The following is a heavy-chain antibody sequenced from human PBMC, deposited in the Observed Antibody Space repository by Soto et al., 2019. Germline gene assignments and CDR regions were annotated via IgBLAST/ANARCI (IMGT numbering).Heavy chain of an antibody. CDR3: ASTSTVTTFRGYNWFDP. Sequence: SVKVSCEASGGTFSSYAISWVRQAPGQGLEWMGGIIPIFGTANYAQKFQGRVTITADESTSTAYMELSSLRSEDTAVYYCASTSTVTTFRGYNWFDPWGQGPMVTV. CDR2: IIPIFGTA. CDR1: GGTFSSYA. V-gene: IGHV1-69*13. D-gene: IGHD4-4*01. J-gene: IGHJ5*02.